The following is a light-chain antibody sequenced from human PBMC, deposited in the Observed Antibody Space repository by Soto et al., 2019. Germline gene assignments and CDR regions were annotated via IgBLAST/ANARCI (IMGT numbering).Light chain of an antibody. Sequence: QSALPQPPSVSGAPGQKVTISRTGSSSNIGAGYDLHWYQQLPGTAPKLLLYGNINRPSGVPDRFSGSKSGTSASLAIAGLQAEDEADYYCQSYDSSLSAYVFGTGTKVTVL. J-gene: IGLJ1*01. CDR1: SSNIGAGYD. CDR2: GNI. V-gene: IGLV1-40*01. CDR3: QSYDSSLSAYV.